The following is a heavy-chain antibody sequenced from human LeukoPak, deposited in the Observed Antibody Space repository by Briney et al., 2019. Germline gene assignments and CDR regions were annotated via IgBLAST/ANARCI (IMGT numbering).Heavy chain of an antibody. D-gene: IGHD1-26*01. V-gene: IGHV3-23*01. CDR2: ISGSGGST. CDR1: GFTFSSYA. CDR3: AKDRYLAGGYFDY. Sequence: GGSLRLSCAASGFTFSSYAMSWVRQAPGKGLEWVSAISGSGGSTYYADSVKGRFTISRDNSKNTLYLQMNSLRAEDTALYYCAKDRYLAGGYFDYWGQGTLVTVSS. J-gene: IGHJ4*02.